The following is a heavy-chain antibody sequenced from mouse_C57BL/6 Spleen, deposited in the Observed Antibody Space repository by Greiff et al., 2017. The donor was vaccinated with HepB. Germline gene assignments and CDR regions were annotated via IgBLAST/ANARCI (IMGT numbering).Heavy chain of an antibody. CDR3: ARSESNYPNWYFDV. CDR1: GYTFTSYW. V-gene: IGHV1-53*01. D-gene: IGHD2-5*01. Sequence: QVQLQQPGTELVKPGASVKLSCKASGYTFTSYWMHWVKQRPGQGLEWIGNINPSNGGTNYNEKFKSKATLTVDKSSSTAYMQLSILTSEDSAVYYCARSESNYPNWYFDVWGTGTTVTVSS. CDR2: INPSNGGT. J-gene: IGHJ1*03.